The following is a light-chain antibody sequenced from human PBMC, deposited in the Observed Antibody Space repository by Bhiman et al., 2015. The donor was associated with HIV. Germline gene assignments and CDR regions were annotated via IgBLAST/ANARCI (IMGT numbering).Light chain of an antibody. CDR1: SSDVGYYNY. V-gene: IGLV2-23*02. CDR2: DVS. Sequence: QSALTQPASVSGSPGQSITISCSGTSSDVGYYNYVSWYQQHPGKAPKLIIYDVSERPSGISDRFSGSKSGNTASLTISGLQAEDEADYYCCSYANVGSSSFVFGGGTKLTVL. CDR3: CSYANVGSSSFV. J-gene: IGLJ2*01.